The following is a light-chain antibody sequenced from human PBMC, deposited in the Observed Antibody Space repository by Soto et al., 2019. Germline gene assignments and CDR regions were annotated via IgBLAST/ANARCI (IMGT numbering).Light chain of an antibody. CDR1: QSISSY. Sequence: DIQMTQSPSSLSASVGDRVTITCRASQSISSYLNWYQQKPGKAPKILIYAASSLQSGVPSRFSGSGSGTDFTLTISSLQPDDVATYYCQQSYSTPCTFGQGTRLEIK. CDR3: QQSYSTPCT. V-gene: IGKV1-39*01. CDR2: AAS. J-gene: IGKJ5*01.